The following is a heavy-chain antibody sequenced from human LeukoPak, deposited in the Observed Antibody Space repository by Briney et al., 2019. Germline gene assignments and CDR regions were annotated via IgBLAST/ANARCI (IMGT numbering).Heavy chain of an antibody. CDR1: GGSISGYY. J-gene: IGHJ2*01. V-gene: IGHV4-59*08. CDR2: IYYSGSA. D-gene: IGHD5/OR15-5a*01. Sequence: SETLSLTCTVSGGSISGYYWSRIRQPPGKGLEWIAYIYYSGSANYSPSLNSRVTISVDTSRDQFSLKLTSVTAADTAVYYCARTPVSYWHFDLWGRGTLVTVSS. CDR3: ARTPVSYWHFDL.